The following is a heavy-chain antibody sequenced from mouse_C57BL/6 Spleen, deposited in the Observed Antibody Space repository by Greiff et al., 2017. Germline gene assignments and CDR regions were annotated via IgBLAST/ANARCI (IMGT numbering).Heavy chain of an antibody. Sequence: EVKLMESGGGLVQPGGSLSLSCAASGFTFTDYYMSWVRQPPGKALEWLGFIRNKANGYTTEYSASVKGRFTISRDNSQSILYLQMNALRAEDSATYYCARWEDYDVYWYFDVWGTGTTVTVSS. J-gene: IGHJ1*03. CDR1: GFTFTDYY. CDR2: IRNKANGYTT. D-gene: IGHD2-4*01. V-gene: IGHV7-3*01. CDR3: ARWEDYDVYWYFDV.